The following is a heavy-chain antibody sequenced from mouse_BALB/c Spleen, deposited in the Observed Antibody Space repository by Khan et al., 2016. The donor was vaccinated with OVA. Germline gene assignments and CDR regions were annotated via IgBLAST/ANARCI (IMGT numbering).Heavy chain of an antibody. Sequence: VQLQESGAELAKPGASVKMSCKASGYTFTSYWMHWVKQRPGQGLEWIGYINPSTGYSEYNQKFKEKATLTADKSSSTAYMQLSSLTSDDSAVYYGANHGSSSAWFAYWGQGTLVTVSA. CDR1: GYTFTSYW. D-gene: IGHD1-1*01. J-gene: IGHJ3*01. V-gene: IGHV1-7*01. CDR3: ANHGSSSAWFAY. CDR2: INPSTGYS.